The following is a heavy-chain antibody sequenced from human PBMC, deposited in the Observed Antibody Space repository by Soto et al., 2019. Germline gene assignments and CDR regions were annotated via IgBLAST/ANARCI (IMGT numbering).Heavy chain of an antibody. CDR2: IIPIFGTA. V-gene: IGHV1-69*06. J-gene: IGHJ6*02. CDR1: GCTFSGYA. CDR3: ARWERHAYGMDV. Sequence: QVQLVQSGAEVKKPGSSVKVSCKASGCTFSGYAISWVRQAPGQGLEWMGGIIPIFGTAKYAQKFQGRVTITADKSTNTAYMELSSMRSEDTAVYYCARWERHAYGMDVWGQGTTVTVSS. D-gene: IGHD1-26*01.